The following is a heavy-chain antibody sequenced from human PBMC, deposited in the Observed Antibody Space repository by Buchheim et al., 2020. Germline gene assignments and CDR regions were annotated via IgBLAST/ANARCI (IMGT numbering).Heavy chain of an antibody. Sequence: QVQLVQSGAEVKKPGASVKVSCKASGYTFTSYYMHWVRQPPGQGLEWMGIINPSGVSTSYAQKFQGRATMTRATSTPPGYMELSSLRSEDTAVYYCARRYYDSSGYYSFDYWGQGTL. D-gene: IGHD3-22*01. CDR2: INPSGVST. CDR1: GYTFTSYY. J-gene: IGHJ4*02. V-gene: IGHV1-46*01. CDR3: ARRYYDSSGYYSFDY.